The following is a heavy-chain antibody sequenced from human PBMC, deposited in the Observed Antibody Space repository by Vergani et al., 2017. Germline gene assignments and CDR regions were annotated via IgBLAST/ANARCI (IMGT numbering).Heavy chain of an antibody. D-gene: IGHD2-2*01. V-gene: IGHV4-61*02. Sequence: QVQLQESGPGLVEPSQTLSLTFTFSGCSLSSGRYYWRWIRQPAGKGLEWIGRIYTSGSTHYNPSLKSRVTMSVDTSKNQFSLKLSSVTAADTGVYYFARYCSSTSGYQGGFDYWGQGTLVTVPS. CDR3: ARYCSSTSGYQGGFDY. CDR1: GCSLSSGRYY. J-gene: IGHJ4*02. CDR2: IYTSGST.